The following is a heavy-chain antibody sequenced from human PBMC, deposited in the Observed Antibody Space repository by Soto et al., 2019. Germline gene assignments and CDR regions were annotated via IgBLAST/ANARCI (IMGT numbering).Heavy chain of an antibody. Sequence: ASVKVSCKASGYTFTGYYMHWVRQAPGQGLEWMGWINPNSGGTNYAQKFQGWVTMTRDTSISTAYMELSRLRSDDTAVYYCARDQGLVTTIPEHAFDIWGQGTMGTVSS. CDR1: GYTFTGYY. V-gene: IGHV1-2*04. J-gene: IGHJ3*02. CDR2: INPNSGGT. CDR3: ARDQGLVTTIPEHAFDI. D-gene: IGHD2-21*02.